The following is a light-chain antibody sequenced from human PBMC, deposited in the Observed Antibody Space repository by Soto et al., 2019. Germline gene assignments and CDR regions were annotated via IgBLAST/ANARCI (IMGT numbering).Light chain of an antibody. CDR3: QQYGSSLYT. J-gene: IGKJ2*01. CDR2: GAS. Sequence: EIVLTQSPGTLSLSPGERATLSCRASQSVSSNYLAWYQQKPGQAPRLLIHGASTRATGIPDRFSGSGSGTYFTLIISRLEPEDFAVYYCQQYGSSLYTFGQGTKLQIK. CDR1: QSVSSNY. V-gene: IGKV3-20*01.